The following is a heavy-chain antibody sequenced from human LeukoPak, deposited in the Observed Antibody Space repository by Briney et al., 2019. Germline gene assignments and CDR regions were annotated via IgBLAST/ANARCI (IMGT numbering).Heavy chain of an antibody. CDR1: GGSISSYY. CDR2: ISYTGST. Sequence: SETLSLTCTVSGGSISSYYVSWIRQPPGKGLEWIGYISYTGSTDYNPSLKSRVTISVDTSKNQFSLKVSSVTAADTAVYYCARGSVYFDSWGQGTLVTVSS. J-gene: IGHJ4*02. CDR3: ARGSVYFDS. V-gene: IGHV4-59*01.